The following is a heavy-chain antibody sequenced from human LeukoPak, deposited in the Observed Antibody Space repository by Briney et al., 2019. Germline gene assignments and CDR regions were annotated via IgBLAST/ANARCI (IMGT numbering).Heavy chain of an antibody. CDR1: GGSFSGYY. D-gene: IGHD1-7*01. Sequence: SETLSLTCAVYGGSFSGYYWSWIRQPPGKGLEWIGEINHSGSTNYNPSLKSRVTISVDTSKNQFSLKLSSVTAADTAVYYCARQELYYYYMDVWGKGTTVTVS. CDR3: ARQELYYYYMDV. V-gene: IGHV4-34*01. CDR2: INHSGST. J-gene: IGHJ6*03.